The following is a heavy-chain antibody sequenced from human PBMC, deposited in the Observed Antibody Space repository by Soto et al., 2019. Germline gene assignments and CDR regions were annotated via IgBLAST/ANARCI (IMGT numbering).Heavy chain of an antibody. V-gene: IGHV4-59*01. Sequence: SETLSRTCSVSGVSISSYFWSWIRQPPGRGLEWIGYTYHRGSTNYSPSLKSRVAISLDTSENQFSLKVSSVTAADTAVYYCARIGGYHGPLDYWGQGTPVTVSS. CDR2: TYHRGST. J-gene: IGHJ4*02. CDR1: GVSISSYF. D-gene: IGHD3-16*02. CDR3: ARIGGYHGPLDY.